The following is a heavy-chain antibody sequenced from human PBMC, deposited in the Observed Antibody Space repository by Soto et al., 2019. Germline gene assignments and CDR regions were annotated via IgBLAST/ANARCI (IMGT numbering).Heavy chain of an antibody. J-gene: IGHJ6*02. CDR2: IYYSGST. CDR1: GGSISTYY. CDR3: ARLVVTATNYYYYCMDV. V-gene: IGHV4-59*01. D-gene: IGHD2-21*02. Sequence: SETLSLTCTVSGGSISTYYWSWIRQPPGKGLEWIGYIYYSGSTSYNPSLKSRVTISVDTSKNQFSLKLSSVTAADTAVYYCARLVVTATNYYYYCMDVWGQGTTVTGSS.